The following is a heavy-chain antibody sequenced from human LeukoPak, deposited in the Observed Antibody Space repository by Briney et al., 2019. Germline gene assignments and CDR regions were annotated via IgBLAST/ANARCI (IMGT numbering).Heavy chain of an antibody. CDR1: GYTFTGYY. Sequence: ASVKVSCKASGYTFTGYYMHWVRQAPGQGLAWMGWINPNSGGTNYAQKFQGRVTMTRDTSISTAYMELSRLRSDDTAVYYCARDGKYCSSTSCYVSGWFDPWGQGTLVTVSS. CDR2: INPNSGGT. CDR3: ARDGKYCSSTSCYVSGWFDP. J-gene: IGHJ5*02. D-gene: IGHD2-2*01. V-gene: IGHV1-2*02.